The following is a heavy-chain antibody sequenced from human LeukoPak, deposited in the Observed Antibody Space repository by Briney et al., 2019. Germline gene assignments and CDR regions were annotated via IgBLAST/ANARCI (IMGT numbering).Heavy chain of an antibody. D-gene: IGHD3-9*01. CDR1: GLRFSKYW. V-gene: IGHV3-7*01. CDR3: ATHDILTGYPYFDS. J-gene: IGHJ4*02. Sequence: GGSLRLSCAASGLRFSKYWMSWVRQAPGKGLEWVANINQDGSEKYSVDSVKGRFTISRDNAKDSLYLQMSILRAEDTAVYYCATHDILTGYPYFDSWGQGTLVTVSS. CDR2: INQDGSEK.